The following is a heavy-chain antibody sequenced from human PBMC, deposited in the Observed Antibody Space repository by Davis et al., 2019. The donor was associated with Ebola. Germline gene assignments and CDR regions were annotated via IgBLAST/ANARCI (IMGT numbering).Heavy chain of an antibody. CDR1: GGSFSGYY. CDR2: INHSGST. Sequence: PSETLSLTCAVYGGSFSGYYWSWIRQPPGKGLEWIGEINHSGSTNYNPSLKSRVTISVDTSKNQFSLKLSSVTAADTAVYYCARDVQDYVADAFDIWGQGTMVTVSS. V-gene: IGHV4-34*01. J-gene: IGHJ3*02. CDR3: ARDVQDYVADAFDI. D-gene: IGHD3-16*01.